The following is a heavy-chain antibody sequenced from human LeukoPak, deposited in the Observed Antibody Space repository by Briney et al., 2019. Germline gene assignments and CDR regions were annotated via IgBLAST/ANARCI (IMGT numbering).Heavy chain of an antibody. CDR1: GGSFSGYY. D-gene: IGHD3-3*01. Sequence: SETLSLTCAVYGGSFSGYYWSWIRQPPGKGLEWIGEINHSGSTSYNPSLKSRVTISVDTSKNQFSLKLSSVTAADTAVYYCARGRSRFLEWLSISPGYYYYMDVWGKGTTVTVSS. CDR3: ARGRSRFLEWLSISPGYYYYMDV. CDR2: INHSGST. J-gene: IGHJ6*03. V-gene: IGHV4-34*01.